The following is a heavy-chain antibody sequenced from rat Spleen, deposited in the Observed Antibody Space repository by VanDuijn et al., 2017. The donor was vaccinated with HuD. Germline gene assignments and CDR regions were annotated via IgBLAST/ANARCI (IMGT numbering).Heavy chain of an antibody. V-gene: IGHV5-25*01. CDR3: ATQGITAPHFDY. CDR2: ISTGGGST. D-gene: IGHD1-4*01. CDR1: GFTFSNYY. Sequence: EVQLVESGGGLVQPGRSMKLSCAASGFTFSNYYMAWVRQAPTKGLEWVATISTGGGSTYYRDSVKGRFTISRDNARSILYLQMDSLGSEDTATYYCATQGITAPHFDYWGQGVMVTVSS. J-gene: IGHJ2*01.